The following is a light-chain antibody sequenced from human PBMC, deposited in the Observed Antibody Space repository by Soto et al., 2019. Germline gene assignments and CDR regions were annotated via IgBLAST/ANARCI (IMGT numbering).Light chain of an antibody. CDR3: QQYNNWPIT. V-gene: IGKV3-15*01. Sequence: EVVLTQSPATLSVSPGEGATLSCRASQSVNLYLAWYQQKPGQAPRVIIYGVSTRATGVPGRFSGSGSGTEFTLTISTLQSEDSEVYYCQQYNNWPITFGQGTRLEIK. J-gene: IGKJ5*01. CDR2: GVS. CDR1: QSVNLY.